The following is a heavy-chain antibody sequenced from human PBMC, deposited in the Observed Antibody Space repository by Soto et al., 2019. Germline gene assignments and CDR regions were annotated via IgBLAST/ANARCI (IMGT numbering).Heavy chain of an antibody. V-gene: IGHV5-51*01. CDR3: ARRPRYCSGGSCPNWFCP. D-gene: IGHD2-15*01. Sequence: PGESLKISCKGSGYSFTSYWIGWVRQIPGKGLEWMGIIYPGDSDTRYSPSFQGQVTISADKSISTAYLQWSSLKASDTAMYYCARRPRYCSGGSCPNWFCPWGQGTLVTVSS. CDR2: IYPGDSDT. J-gene: IGHJ5*02. CDR1: GYSFTSYW.